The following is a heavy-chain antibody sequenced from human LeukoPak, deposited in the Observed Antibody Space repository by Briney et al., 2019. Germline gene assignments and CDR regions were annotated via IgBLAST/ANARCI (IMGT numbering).Heavy chain of an antibody. V-gene: IGHV3-30-3*01. D-gene: IGHD5-18*01. CDR1: GFTFSSYA. Sequence: PGGSLRLSCAASGFTFSSYAMHWVRQAPGKGLEWVAVISYDGSNKYYADSVKGRFTISRDNSKNTLYLQMNSLRAEDTAVYYCARVRSGVDTAMPYYYYDMDVWGQGTTVTVSS. CDR2: ISYDGSNK. CDR3: ARVRSGVDTAMPYYYYDMDV. J-gene: IGHJ6*02.